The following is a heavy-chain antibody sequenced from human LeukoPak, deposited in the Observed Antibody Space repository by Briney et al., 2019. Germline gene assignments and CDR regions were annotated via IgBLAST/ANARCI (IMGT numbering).Heavy chain of an antibody. D-gene: IGHD5-24*01. Sequence: SVKVSCKASGGTFSSYAISWVRQAPGQGLEWMGGIIPIFGTANYAQKLQGRVTITTDESTSTAYMELSSLRSEDTAVYCCARVDVEMATTGPFDYWGQGTLVTVSS. V-gene: IGHV1-69*05. CDR3: ARVDVEMATTGPFDY. CDR2: IIPIFGTA. J-gene: IGHJ4*02. CDR1: GGTFSSYA.